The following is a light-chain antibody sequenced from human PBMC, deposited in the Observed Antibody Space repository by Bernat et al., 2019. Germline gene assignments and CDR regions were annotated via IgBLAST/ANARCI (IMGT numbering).Light chain of an antibody. V-gene: IGKV1-9*01. Sequence: DIQLTQSPPFLSASVGDRVTITCRASQVIGTYLAWYQQKPGKAPNLLIYGASTLQTGVPSRFSGSGPGTEFTLTISSLRPEDFATYHCQQLNSYPIAFGQGTRLEIK. CDR1: QVIGTY. CDR2: GAS. CDR3: QQLNSYPIA. J-gene: IGKJ5*01.